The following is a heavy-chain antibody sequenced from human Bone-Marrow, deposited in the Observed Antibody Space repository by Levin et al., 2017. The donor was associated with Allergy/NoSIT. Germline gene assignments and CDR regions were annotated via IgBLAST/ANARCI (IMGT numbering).Heavy chain of an antibody. CDR2: ISYADGTNK. CDR3: ASGSSYYYLAY. V-gene: IGHV3-30*04. D-gene: IGHD3-22*01. Sequence: GESLKISCATSGFTFSNYAMHWVRQAPGKGLEWVAMISYADGTNKYYADSVKGRFTVSRDNSKNTLYLHVNSLRPEDTAVYYCASGSSYYYLAYWGLGTLVTVSS. CDR1: GFTFSNYA. J-gene: IGHJ4*02.